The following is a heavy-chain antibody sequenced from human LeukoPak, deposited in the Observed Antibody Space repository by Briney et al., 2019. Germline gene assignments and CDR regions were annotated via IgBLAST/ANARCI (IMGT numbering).Heavy chain of an antibody. Sequence: ASVTLSCKASGGTFTSYAISWVRHAPGQGLEWMGVIIPNFGTANYAQKFQGRVTITTDESTSTAYMELSSLKSEDTAVYYCARVRANYDILTGRNNYYFDYWGQGTLVTVSS. D-gene: IGHD3-9*01. CDR2: IIPNFGTA. V-gene: IGHV1-69*05. J-gene: IGHJ4*02. CDR1: GGTFTSYA. CDR3: ARVRANYDILTGRNNYYFDY.